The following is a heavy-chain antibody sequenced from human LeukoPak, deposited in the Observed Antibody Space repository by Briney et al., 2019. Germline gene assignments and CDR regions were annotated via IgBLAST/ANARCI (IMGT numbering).Heavy chain of an antibody. CDR1: GFSFSSYA. CDR3: AKGDYYDTTGYYYLNNYYYGMDV. V-gene: IGHV3-23*01. Sequence: GGSLGLSCAASGFSFSSYAMSWVRQPPGKGLEWVSAISRSGGSTYSADSVTGRFTISRDNSMNTLYLQMNGLRAEDTAVYYYAKGDYYDTTGYYYLNNYYYGMDVWGQGTTVTVSS. J-gene: IGHJ6*02. D-gene: IGHD3-22*01. CDR2: ISRSGGST.